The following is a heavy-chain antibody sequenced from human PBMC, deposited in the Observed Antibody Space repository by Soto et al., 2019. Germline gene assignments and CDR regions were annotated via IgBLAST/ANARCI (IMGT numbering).Heavy chain of an antibody. D-gene: IGHD5-18*01. Sequence: SETLSLTCTVSGGSISSGGYYWSWIRQHPGKGLEWIGYIYYSGSTYYNPSLKSRVTISVDTSKNQFSLKLSSVTAADTAVYYCARDRYSYGFIWGQGTLVTVSS. CDR1: GGSISSGGYY. V-gene: IGHV4-31*03. CDR2: IYYSGST. CDR3: ARDRYSYGFI. J-gene: IGHJ4*02.